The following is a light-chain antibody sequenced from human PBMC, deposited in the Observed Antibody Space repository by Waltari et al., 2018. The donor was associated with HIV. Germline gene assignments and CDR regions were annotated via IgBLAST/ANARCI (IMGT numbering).Light chain of an antibody. CDR3: AAWDDSLNAWV. Sequence: QSVLTQPPSASGTPGQRVTISCSGSSSNIGTNTVNWYQQLPGSAPKFLMYGNHVRPSGVPDRFSGFKSGTSASLAISGLRSEDEADYYCAAWDDSLNAWVFGGGTKVTVL. V-gene: IGLV1-44*01. CDR2: GNH. J-gene: IGLJ3*02. CDR1: SSNIGTNT.